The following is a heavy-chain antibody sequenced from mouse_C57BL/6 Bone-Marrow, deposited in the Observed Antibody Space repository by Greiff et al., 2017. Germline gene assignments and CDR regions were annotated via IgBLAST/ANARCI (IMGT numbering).Heavy chain of an antibody. CDR1: GYAFSSYW. CDR3: ARWIYYYGSSTYYFDY. V-gene: IGHV1-80*01. Sequence: VQLQQSGAELVKPGASVKISCKASGYAFSSYWMNWVKQRPGKGLEWIGQIYPGDGDTNYNGKFKGKATLTADKSSSTAYMQLSSLTSEDSAVYFCARWIYYYGSSTYYFDYWGQGTTLTVSS. J-gene: IGHJ2*01. CDR2: IYPGDGDT. D-gene: IGHD1-1*01.